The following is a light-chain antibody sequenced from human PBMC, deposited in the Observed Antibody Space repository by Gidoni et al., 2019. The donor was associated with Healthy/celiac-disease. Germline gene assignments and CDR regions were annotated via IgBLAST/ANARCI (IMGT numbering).Light chain of an antibody. J-gene: IGKJ1*01. CDR1: QSISSW. CDR3: QQYNSHWT. V-gene: IGKV1-5*03. Sequence: DIQMTQSPSTLSASVGDRVTITCRASQSISSWLAWYQLKPGKAPKLLIYKASSLESGVPSRFSGSGSGTEFTLTISSLQPDDFATYYCQQYNSHWTFGQGTKVEIK. CDR2: KAS.